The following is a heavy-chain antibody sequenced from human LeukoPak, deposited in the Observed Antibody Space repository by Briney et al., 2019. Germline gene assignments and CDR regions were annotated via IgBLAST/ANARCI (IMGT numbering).Heavy chain of an antibody. D-gene: IGHD4/OR15-4a*01. CDR2: ISGDGGST. Sequence: PGGSLRLSCAASGFTLDDYAMLWVRQAPGKGLEWVSLISGDGGSTYYADSVKGRFTISRDNSKNSLYLQMNSLRTEGTALYYCAKDSRVLPPPRNWYFDLWGRGTLVTVSS. V-gene: IGHV3-43*02. J-gene: IGHJ2*01. CDR3: AKDSRVLPPPRNWYFDL. CDR1: GFTLDDYA.